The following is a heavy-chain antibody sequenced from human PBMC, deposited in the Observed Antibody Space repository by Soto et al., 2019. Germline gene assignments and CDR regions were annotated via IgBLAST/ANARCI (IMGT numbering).Heavy chain of an antibody. V-gene: IGHV1-24*01. CDR2: FDPEDGET. CDR3: ATGITMIVAGGYYYYGMDV. Sequence: ASVKVSCKVSGYTLTELSMHWVRQAPGKGLEWMGGFDPEDGETIYAQKFQGRVTMTEDTSTDTAYMELSSLRSEDTAVYYRATGITMIVAGGYYYYGMDVWGQGTTVTVSS. D-gene: IGHD3-22*01. CDR1: GYTLTELS. J-gene: IGHJ6*02.